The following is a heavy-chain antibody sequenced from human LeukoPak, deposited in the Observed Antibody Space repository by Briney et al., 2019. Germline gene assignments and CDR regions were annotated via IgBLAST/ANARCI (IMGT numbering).Heavy chain of an antibody. CDR3: ARVRRIAVAGTFDY. CDR2: IKQDGSEK. V-gene: IGHV3-7*01. CDR1: GFTFSSYW. Sequence: GGSLRLSCAASGFTFSSYWMSWVRQAPGKGLEWVANIKQDGSEKYYVDSVKGRFTISRDNAKNSLYLQMNSLRAEDTAVYYCARVRRIAVAGTFDYWGQEPWSPSPQ. D-gene: IGHD6-19*01. J-gene: IGHJ4*01.